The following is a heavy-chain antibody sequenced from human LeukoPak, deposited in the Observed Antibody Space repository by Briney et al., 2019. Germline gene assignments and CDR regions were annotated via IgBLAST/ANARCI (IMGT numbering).Heavy chain of an antibody. CDR2: IYPGDSDT. CDR3: ARQRDYGDYVDY. Sequence: GEALKISYKGSGCGFTSYWIGWVGQMPGKGLGWMGIIYPGDSDTRYSPSFQGQVTISADKSISTAYLQWSSLKASDTAMYYCARQRDYGDYVDYWGQGTLVTVSS. V-gene: IGHV5-51*01. CDR1: GCGFTSYW. D-gene: IGHD4-17*01. J-gene: IGHJ4*02.